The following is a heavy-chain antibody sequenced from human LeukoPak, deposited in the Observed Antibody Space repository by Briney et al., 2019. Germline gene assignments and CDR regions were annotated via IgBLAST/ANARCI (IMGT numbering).Heavy chain of an antibody. J-gene: IGHJ4*02. CDR2: IWYDGSQR. D-gene: IGHD1-14*01. Sequence: XGLHWVRQSXXXGXEWVAVIWYDGSQRYYADSVKGRFTISRDDSQNTIYLQMDSLRAEDTAVYYCATSSPRNYFDHWGQGTLVTVSS. V-gene: IGHV3-33*01. CDR3: ATSSPRNYFDH. CDR1: XG.